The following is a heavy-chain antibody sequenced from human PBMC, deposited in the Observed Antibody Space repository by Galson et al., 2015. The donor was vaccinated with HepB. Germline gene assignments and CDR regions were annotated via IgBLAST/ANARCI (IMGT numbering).Heavy chain of an antibody. Sequence: SLRLSCAASGFTFSSYAMHWVRQAPGKGLEYVSAISSNGGSTYYADSVKGRFTISRDNSKNTLYLQMSSLRAEDTAVYYCVKELFMEYGDSAFDYWGQGTLVTVSS. V-gene: IGHV3-64D*06. D-gene: IGHD4-17*01. CDR2: ISSNGGST. J-gene: IGHJ4*02. CDR1: GFTFSSYA. CDR3: VKELFMEYGDSAFDY.